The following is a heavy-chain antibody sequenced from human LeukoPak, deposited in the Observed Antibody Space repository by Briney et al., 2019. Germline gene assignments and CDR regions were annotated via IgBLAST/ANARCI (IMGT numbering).Heavy chain of an antibody. Sequence: PGGSLRLSCAASGFTVSSNYMTWVRQAPGKGPEWVSVIYSGGDTYYADSVKGRFTISRDNSKNTLYLQMNSLRAEDTAVYYCARRTGEGYFDYWGQGALVTVSS. V-gene: IGHV3-66*01. CDR1: GFTVSSNY. CDR2: IYSGGDT. D-gene: IGHD1-1*01. CDR3: ARRTGEGYFDY. J-gene: IGHJ4*02.